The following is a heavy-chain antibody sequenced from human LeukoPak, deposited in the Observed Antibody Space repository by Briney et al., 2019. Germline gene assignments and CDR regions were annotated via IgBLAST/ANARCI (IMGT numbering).Heavy chain of an antibody. D-gene: IGHD3-22*01. Sequence: SETLSLTCTVSGGSIRSYYWSWIRQPPGKGLEWIGYIYYTGSTNYNPSLKSRVTISVDTSKNQFSLKLSSVTAADTAVYFCARGPYSYDSSGAFDIWGQGTMVTVSS. V-gene: IGHV4-59*08. CDR1: GGSIRSYY. J-gene: IGHJ3*02. CDR3: ARGPYSYDSSGAFDI. CDR2: IYYTGST.